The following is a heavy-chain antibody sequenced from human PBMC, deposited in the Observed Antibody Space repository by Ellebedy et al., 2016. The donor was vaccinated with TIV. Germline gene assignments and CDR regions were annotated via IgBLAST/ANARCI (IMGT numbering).Heavy chain of an antibody. Sequence: GESLKISCAASGFIFSSNGMHWVRQAPGKGLEWVAVISFDGTTKHYVDSVKGRFTISRDNSKNTLYLQMNSLRAEDTAVYYCARATGDCSAGTCYSDMDVWGKGTTVTVSS. CDR3: ARATGDCSAGTCYSDMDV. J-gene: IGHJ6*03. V-gene: IGHV3-30*03. CDR2: ISFDGTTK. D-gene: IGHD2-15*01. CDR1: GFIFSSNG.